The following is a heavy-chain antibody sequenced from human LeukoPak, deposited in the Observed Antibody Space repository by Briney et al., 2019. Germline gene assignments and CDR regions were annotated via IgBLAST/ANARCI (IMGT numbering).Heavy chain of an antibody. CDR2: ISWNSGSI. CDR3: AKGYGDYYNWFDP. V-gene: IGHV3-9*01. D-gene: IGHD4-17*01. Sequence: GGSLRLSCAASGFTFDDYAMHWVRQAPGKGLEWVSGISWNSGSIGYADSVKGRFTISRDNAMNSLYLQMNSLRAEDTALYYCAKGYGDYYNWFDPWGQGTLVTVSS. CDR1: GFTFDDYA. J-gene: IGHJ5*02.